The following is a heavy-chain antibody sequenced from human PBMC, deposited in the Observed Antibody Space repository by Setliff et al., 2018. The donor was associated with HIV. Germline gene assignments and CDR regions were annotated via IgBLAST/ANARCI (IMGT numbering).Heavy chain of an antibody. CDR3: ARDPTYSNEVVYGMDV. V-gene: IGHV3-21*01. CDR2: ISSTTGYI. D-gene: IGHD4-4*01. CDR1: DFSLYDFN. Sequence: GGSLRLSCEASDFSLYDFNMNWVRQAPGKGLEWVSSISSTTGYIFYATSVKGRFIISRDNAKNSLYLQMDSLRAEDTAVYYCARDPTYSNEVVYGMDVWGQGTTVTVSS. J-gene: IGHJ6*02.